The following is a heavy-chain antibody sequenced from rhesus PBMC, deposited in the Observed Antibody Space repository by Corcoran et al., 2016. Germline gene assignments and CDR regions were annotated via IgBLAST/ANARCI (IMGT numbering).Heavy chain of an antibody. CDR3: ARDLSYYGSGYYDY. D-gene: IGHD3-28*01. CDR2: IYGSGGST. Sequence: QVQLQESGPGLVKPSETLSLTCAVSGGSISSNYWSRIRQAPGKGLEWIGRIYGSGGSTDYNPSLKSRVTISTDTSKNQFSLKLSSVTAADTAVYYCARDLSYYGSGYYDYWGQGVLVTVSS. CDR1: GGSISSNY. J-gene: IGHJ4*01. V-gene: IGHV4-160*01.